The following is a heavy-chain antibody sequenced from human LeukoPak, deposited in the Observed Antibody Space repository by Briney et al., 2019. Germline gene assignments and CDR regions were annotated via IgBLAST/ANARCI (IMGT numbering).Heavy chain of an antibody. CDR1: GGTFSSYA. J-gene: IGHJ4*02. V-gene: IGHV1-8*02. Sequence: GASVKVSCKASGGTFSSYAINWVRQATGQGLEWMGWMNPNSGNTGYAQKFQGRVTMTRNTSISTAYMELSSLRSEDTAVYYCARGHPFEPHSSPTDYWGQGTLVTVSS. CDR2: MNPNSGNT. D-gene: IGHD6-13*01. CDR3: ARGHPFEPHSSPTDY.